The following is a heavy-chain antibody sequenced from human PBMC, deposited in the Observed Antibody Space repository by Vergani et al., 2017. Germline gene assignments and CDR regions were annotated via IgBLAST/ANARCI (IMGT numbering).Heavy chain of an antibody. D-gene: IGHD5-12*01. Sequence: EVDLVESGGGLAQPGGSLRLSCEASGITFWKFGMHWVRQGPGKGLEWVSGISWNSGAVDYADSVRGRFTISRDNAKNSLFLEMNSLRFEDTDVYFCTTGSVYYHDSAGHGYDPYTGFDLWGQGTLVTVSS. CDR3: TTGSVYYHDSAGHGYDPYTGFDL. CDR1: GITFWKFG. V-gene: IGHV3-9*01. J-gene: IGHJ3*01. CDR2: ISWNSGAV.